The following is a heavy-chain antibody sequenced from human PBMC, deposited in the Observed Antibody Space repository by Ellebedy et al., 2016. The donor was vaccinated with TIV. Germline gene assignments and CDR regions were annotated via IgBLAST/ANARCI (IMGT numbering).Heavy chain of an antibody. CDR3: AKQVTAAAGTGY. Sequence: GESLNISCAASGFTFSSYGMHWVRQAPGKGPEWVAVIWYDGSQKYYADSVKGRFTISRDNSKNTLYLQMNSLRAEDTAVYYCAKQVTAAAGTGYWGQGTLVTVSS. CDR1: GFTFSSYG. J-gene: IGHJ4*02. V-gene: IGHV3-33*06. D-gene: IGHD6-13*01. CDR2: IWYDGSQK.